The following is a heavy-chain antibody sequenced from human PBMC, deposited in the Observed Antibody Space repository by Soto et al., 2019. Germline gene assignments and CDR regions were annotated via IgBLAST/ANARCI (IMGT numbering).Heavy chain of an antibody. J-gene: IGHJ6*02. CDR2: IYYSGST. CDR3: ARDHYLSALWFGGAQAGVDV. CDR1: GGSISSGGYY. D-gene: IGHD3-10*01. Sequence: SETLSLTCTVSGGSISSGGYYWSWIRQHPGKGLEWIGYIYYSGSTYYNPSLKSRVTISVDTSKNQFSLKLSSVTAADTAVYYCARDHYLSALWFGGAQAGVDVWGQGTSVTVSS. V-gene: IGHV4-31*03.